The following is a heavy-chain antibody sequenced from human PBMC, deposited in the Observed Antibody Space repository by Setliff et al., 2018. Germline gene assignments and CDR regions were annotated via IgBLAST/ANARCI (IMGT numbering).Heavy chain of an antibody. D-gene: IGHD2-15*01. J-gene: IGHJ3*02. CDR1: GFTFSSCG. Sequence: GGSLRLSCAASGFTFSSCGMHWVRQAPGKGLEWVAVIWYDGSNKYYADSVKGRFAISRDNSKNTLFLQMNSLRAEDTAVYYCAKDSRYCSGGSCSEPDAFDIWGQGTMVTV. CDR2: IWYDGSNK. V-gene: IGHV3-33*06. CDR3: AKDSRYCSGGSCSEPDAFDI.